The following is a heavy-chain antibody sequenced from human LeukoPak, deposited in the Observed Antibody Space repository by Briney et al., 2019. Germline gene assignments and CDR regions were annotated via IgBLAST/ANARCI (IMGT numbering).Heavy chain of an antibody. J-gene: IGHJ4*02. CDR3: AKDVIAAAGSTYFDY. CDR2: ISYDGSNK. Sequence: GGSLRLSCAASGFTFSSYGMHWVRQAPGKGLEWVAVISYDGSNKYYADSVKGRFTISRDNSENTLYLQMNSLRAEDTAVYYCAKDVIAAAGSTYFDYWGQGTLVTVSS. D-gene: IGHD6-13*01. V-gene: IGHV3-30*18. CDR1: GFTFSSYG.